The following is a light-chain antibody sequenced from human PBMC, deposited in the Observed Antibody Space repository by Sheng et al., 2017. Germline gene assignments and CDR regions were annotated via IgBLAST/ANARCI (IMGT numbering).Light chain of an antibody. CDR3: QQYNEWPPLT. CDR2: DAS. CDR1: QSLRRD. V-gene: IGKV3D-15*01. J-gene: IGKJ4*01. Sequence: EIVLTQSPATLSLSPGERATLSCRASQSLRRDFLAWYQQKPGQAPRLLIYDASNRAPGIPARFSGSGSGTEFSLTISGLQSEDVAVYYCQQYNEWPPLTFGGGTKVEIK.